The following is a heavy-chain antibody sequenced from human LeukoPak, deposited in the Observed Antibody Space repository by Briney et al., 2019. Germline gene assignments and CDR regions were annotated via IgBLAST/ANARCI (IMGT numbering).Heavy chain of an antibody. J-gene: IGHJ5*02. V-gene: IGHV3-21*01. Sequence: GGSLRLSCAASGFTFSSYSMNWVRQAPGKGLEWVSSISSSSSYIYYADSVEGRFTISRDNAKNSLYLQMNSLRAEDTAVYYCARDIVVVPTRYWFDPWGQGTLVTVSS. CDR2: ISSSSSYI. CDR3: ARDIVVVPTRYWFDP. D-gene: IGHD2-2*01. CDR1: GFTFSSYS.